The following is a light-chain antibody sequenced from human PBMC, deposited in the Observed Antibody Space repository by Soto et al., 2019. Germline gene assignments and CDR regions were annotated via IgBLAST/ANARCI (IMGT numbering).Light chain of an antibody. CDR2: EVT. J-gene: IGLJ1*01. CDR3: ISYTTTRPYL. CDR1: SSDVGGYNL. V-gene: IGLV2-14*01. Sequence: QSALTHPASVSGSPGQSIIISCSGTSSDVGGYNLISWYQQHPGKAPKLLIYEVTNRPSGISNRFSGSKSGNTASLTISGLQADDLSYDYCISYTTTRPYLLGTGTKVSV.